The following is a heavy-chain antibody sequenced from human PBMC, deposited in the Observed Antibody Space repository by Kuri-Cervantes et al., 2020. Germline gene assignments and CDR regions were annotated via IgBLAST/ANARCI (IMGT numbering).Heavy chain of an antibody. CDR2: IYTSGST. D-gene: IGHD5-18*01. J-gene: IGHJ6*02. CDR1: GGSISSGSYY. V-gene: IGHV4-61*02. CDR3: ATTEGGYSYGYNV. Sequence: SCTVSGGSISSGSYYWSWIRQPAGKGLEWIGRIYTSGSTNYNPSLKSRVTISVDTSKNQFSLKLSSVTAADTAVYYCATTEGGYSYGYNVWGQGTTVTVSS.